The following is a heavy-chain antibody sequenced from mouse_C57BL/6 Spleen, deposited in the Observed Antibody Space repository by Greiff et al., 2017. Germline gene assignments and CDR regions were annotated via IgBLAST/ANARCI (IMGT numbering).Heavy chain of an antibody. CDR1: GYTFTGYW. CDR2: ILPGSGST. D-gene: IGHD1-1*01. J-gene: IGHJ4*01. Sequence: VQLQQSGAELMKPGASVKLSCKATGYTFTGYWIEWVKQRPGHGLEWIGEILPGSGSTNYNEKFKGKATLAADTSSNTAYMQLSSLTTEDSAIYYCARGGNYGGSIYFYAMDYWGQGTSVTVSS. V-gene: IGHV1-9*01. CDR3: ARGGNYGGSIYFYAMDY.